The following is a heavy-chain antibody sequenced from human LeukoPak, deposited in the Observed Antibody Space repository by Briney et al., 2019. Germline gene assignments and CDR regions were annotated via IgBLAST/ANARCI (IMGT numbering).Heavy chain of an antibody. Sequence: SETLSLTCAVYGGSFSGYYWSWIRQPPGKGLEWIGEINHSGSTNYNPSLKSRVTISVDTSKNQFSLKLSSVTAADTAVYYCARLYYYGSGSYSFYYYGMDVWGQGTTVTVSS. CDR2: INHSGST. J-gene: IGHJ6*02. CDR1: GGSFSGYY. D-gene: IGHD3-10*01. V-gene: IGHV4-34*01. CDR3: ARLYYYGSGSYSFYYYGMDV.